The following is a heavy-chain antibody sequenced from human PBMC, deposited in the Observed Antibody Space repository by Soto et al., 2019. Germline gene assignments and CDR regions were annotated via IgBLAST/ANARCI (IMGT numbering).Heavy chain of an antibody. D-gene: IGHD3-16*01. V-gene: IGHV1-18*01. J-gene: IGHJ6*02. CDR1: GYIFVNYG. Sequence: QVQLVQSGDEVKKPGASVKVSCKASGYIFVNYGITWVRQAPGQGLEWMGWISPYTGNTHSATKVQGRLTMTTDTSTSTAYMGLGSQTSEETAVYYCVMGDNDETPTPQDVGGQGTTVTVSS. CDR2: ISPYTGNT. CDR3: VMGDNDETPTPQDV.